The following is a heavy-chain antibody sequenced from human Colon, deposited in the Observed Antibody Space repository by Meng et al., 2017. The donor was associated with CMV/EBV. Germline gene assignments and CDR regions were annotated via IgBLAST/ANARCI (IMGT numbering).Heavy chain of an antibody. CDR1: GYTFSEYH. CDR2: INSNSGAT. Sequence: QVTLVQSGAEVKKPGASVKVSGKTSGYTFSEYHTHWVRQAPGQGLEWMGWINSNSGATDYAQKLQGRFTMTRDTSITTVYMELSSLRSDDTAVYYCARDPSGSRVPFDYWGQGSLVTVSS. V-gene: IGHV1-2*02. J-gene: IGHJ4*02. CDR3: ARDPSGSRVPFDY. D-gene: IGHD1-26*01.